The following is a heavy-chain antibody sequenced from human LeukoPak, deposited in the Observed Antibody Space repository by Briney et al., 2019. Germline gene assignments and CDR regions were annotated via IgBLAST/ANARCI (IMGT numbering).Heavy chain of an antibody. V-gene: IGHV3-7*01. Sequence: GGSLRLSCAASGFTFSNYWMSWVRRAPGKGLYWVANIKQEGSEKYYVDSVKGRFTISRDNAKNSLYLQMNSLRAEDTAVYYCAREVSLVWTPDPYYMDVWGKGTTVTVSS. CDR2: IKQEGSEK. CDR1: GFTFSNYW. J-gene: IGHJ6*03. CDR3: AREVSLVWTPDPYYMDV. D-gene: IGHD3-10*01.